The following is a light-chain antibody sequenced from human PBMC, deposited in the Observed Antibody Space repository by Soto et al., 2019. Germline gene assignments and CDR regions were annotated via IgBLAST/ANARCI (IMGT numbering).Light chain of an antibody. Sequence: EIVLTQSPATLSLSPGERATLSCRASQSVGSYLAWYQQKPGQAPRLLIHDASNRATGIPARFSGSGSGTDFTLTISSLEPEDFAVYFCQQRSNWPPLTFGGGTKVEIK. V-gene: IGKV3-11*01. CDR3: QQRSNWPPLT. J-gene: IGKJ4*01. CDR1: QSVGSY. CDR2: DAS.